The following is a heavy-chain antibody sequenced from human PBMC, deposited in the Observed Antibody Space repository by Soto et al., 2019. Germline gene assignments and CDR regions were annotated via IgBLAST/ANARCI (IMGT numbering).Heavy chain of an antibody. V-gene: IGHV3-30*18. Sequence: GGSLRLSCAASGFTFSSYGMHWVRQAPGKGLEWVAVISYDGSNKYYADSVKGRFTISRDNSKNTLYLQMNSLRAEDTAVYYCAKDLGYCGGDCYSTVGVHPADDYWGQGTLVTVSS. J-gene: IGHJ4*02. CDR1: GFTFSSYG. CDR3: AKDLGYCGGDCYSTVGVHPADDY. CDR2: ISYDGSNK. D-gene: IGHD2-21*02.